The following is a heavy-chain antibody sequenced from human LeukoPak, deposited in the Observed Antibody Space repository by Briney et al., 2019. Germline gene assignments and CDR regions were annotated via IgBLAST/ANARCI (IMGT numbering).Heavy chain of an antibody. Sequence: ASVKVSCKASGYTFTGYYMHWVRQAPGQGLEWMGWINPNSGGTNYAQKFQGRVTMTRDTSISTAYMELSRLRSDDTAVYYCARAGRGYVSSLWFGELPTPFDYWGQGTLVTVSS. D-gene: IGHD3-10*01. CDR3: ARAGRGYVSSLWFGELPTPFDY. CDR1: GYTFTGYY. CDR2: INPNSGGT. V-gene: IGHV1-2*02. J-gene: IGHJ4*02.